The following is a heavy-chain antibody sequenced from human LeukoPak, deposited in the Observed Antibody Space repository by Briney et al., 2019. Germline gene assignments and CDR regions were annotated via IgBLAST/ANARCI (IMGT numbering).Heavy chain of an antibody. CDR2: ISVSGDTT. CDR1: GFTFSSYA. V-gene: IGHV3-23*01. Sequence: GGSLRLSCAASGFTFSSYAMSWVRQAPGKGLEWVSTISVSGDTTYYADSVKGRFTIPRDNSKNTLYLQMNSLRAEDTAVYYCAREISGDIVVVPAAKLTQKYSYYYMDVWGKGTTVTVSS. CDR3: AREISGDIVVVPAAKLTQKYSYYYMDV. J-gene: IGHJ6*03. D-gene: IGHD2-2*01.